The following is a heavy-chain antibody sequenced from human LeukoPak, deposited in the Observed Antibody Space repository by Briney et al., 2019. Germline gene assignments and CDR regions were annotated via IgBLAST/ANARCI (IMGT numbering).Heavy chain of an antibody. Sequence: SQTLSLTCTVSGGSISSGGYYWSWIRQPPGKGLEWIGYIYYSGSTNYNPSLKSRVTISVDTSKNQFSLKLSSVTAADTAVYYCARETNLRGYSYGYLDYWGQGTLVTVSS. J-gene: IGHJ4*02. CDR1: GGSISSGGYY. CDR3: ARETNLRGYSYGYLDY. V-gene: IGHV4-61*08. CDR2: IYYSGST. D-gene: IGHD5-18*01.